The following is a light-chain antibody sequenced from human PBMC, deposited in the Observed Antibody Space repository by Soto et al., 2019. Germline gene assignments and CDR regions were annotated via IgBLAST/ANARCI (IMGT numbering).Light chain of an antibody. CDR2: RTS. Sequence: RVTTQSPATLSVSPGERATLSCRASQNVAGDLAGYQQKPGQAPRLLIYRTSTRATGIPDRFSGSGSGTEFTLTISSLHAEDFAGYYCQEDNVRSSFGQGTKVEIK. CDR3: QEDNVRSS. J-gene: IGKJ1*01. V-gene: IGKV3-15*01. CDR1: QNVAGD.